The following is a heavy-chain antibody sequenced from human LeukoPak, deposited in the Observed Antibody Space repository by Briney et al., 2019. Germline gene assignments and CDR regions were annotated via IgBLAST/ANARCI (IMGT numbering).Heavy chain of an antibody. D-gene: IGHD1-26*01. CDR3: ARDLPVVGATKAFDI. Sequence: SETLSLTCTVSGGSISSYYWSWIRQPAGKGLEWIGRIYTSGSTNYNPSLKSRVTMSVDTSKNQFSLKLSPVTAADTAVYYCARDLPVVGATKAFDIWGQGTMVTVSS. V-gene: IGHV4-4*07. CDR1: GGSISSYY. J-gene: IGHJ3*02. CDR2: IYTSGST.